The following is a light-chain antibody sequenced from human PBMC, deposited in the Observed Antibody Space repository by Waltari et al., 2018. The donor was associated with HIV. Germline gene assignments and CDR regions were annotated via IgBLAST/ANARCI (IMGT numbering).Light chain of an antibody. V-gene: IGLV1-40*03. CDR3: QSYDSGLSGVI. Sequence: VTISCTGSDSNIGAGYDVHWFQQFPGTAPNLLIYTNSNRPSGVPDRFSASKSGASASLAIAGLQVEDEADYYCQSYDSGLSGVIFGGGTKLTVL. CDR2: TNS. CDR1: DSNIGAGYD. J-gene: IGLJ2*01.